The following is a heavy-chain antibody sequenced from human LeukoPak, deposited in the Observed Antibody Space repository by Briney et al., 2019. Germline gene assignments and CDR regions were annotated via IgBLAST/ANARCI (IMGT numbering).Heavy chain of an antibody. V-gene: IGHV1-46*01. CDR3: AAPLSVGATDAFDI. Sequence: ASVKVSCKASGYTFSSYYMHWVRQAPGQGLEWMGMINPSGGSTNYAQRFQGRVTMTRDTSTSTVYMELSSLRSEDTAVYYCAAPLSVGATDAFDIWGQGTMVTVTS. D-gene: IGHD1-26*01. CDR2: INPSGGST. CDR1: GYTFSSYY. J-gene: IGHJ3*02.